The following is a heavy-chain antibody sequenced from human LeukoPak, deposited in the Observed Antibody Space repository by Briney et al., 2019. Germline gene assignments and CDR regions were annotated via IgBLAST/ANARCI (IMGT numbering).Heavy chain of an antibody. CDR1: GDSVSRSNW. D-gene: IGHD6-13*01. J-gene: IGHJ4*02. CDR2: IFYSGSP. CDR3: ARVGHIAAPGTYNY. V-gene: IGHV4-61*01. Sequence: SETLSLTCSDSGDSVSRSNWGRWFRQPPGKGLEWMGNIFYSGSPNYNPSLKSRVITSFDTSKNQFSLKLSFVTAADTAVYYCARVGHIAAPGTYNYWGQGTLVTVSS.